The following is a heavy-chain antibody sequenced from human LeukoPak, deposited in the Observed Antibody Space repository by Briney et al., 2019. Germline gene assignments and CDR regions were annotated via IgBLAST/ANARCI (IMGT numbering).Heavy chain of an antibody. V-gene: IGHV3-66*01. J-gene: IGHJ4*02. D-gene: IGHD5-18*01. CDR3: VRAEDYSYGTDY. CDR1: GFTVSSNY. CDR2: IYSGGST. Sequence: GGSLRLSCAASGFTVSSNYMSWVRQAPGKGLEWVSVIYSGGSTYYADSVKGRFTISRDNSKNTLYLQMNSLRAEDTAVYYCVRAEDYSYGTDYWGQGTLVTVSS.